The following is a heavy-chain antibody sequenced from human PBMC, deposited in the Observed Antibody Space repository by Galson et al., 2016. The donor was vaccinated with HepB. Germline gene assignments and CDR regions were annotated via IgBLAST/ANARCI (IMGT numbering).Heavy chain of an antibody. V-gene: IGHV3-74*01. Sequence: SLRLSCAASGFTFSRSCMRWVRQAPGKGLVWVSRINDDGSRTTYADSVKGRFTISRGNAKNTLYLQMNSLRAGDTAVYYCASASGSNVHFDSWGQGTLVTVSS. CDR2: INDDGSRT. CDR3: ASASGSNVHFDS. J-gene: IGHJ4*02. CDR1: GFTFSRSC. D-gene: IGHD1-26*01.